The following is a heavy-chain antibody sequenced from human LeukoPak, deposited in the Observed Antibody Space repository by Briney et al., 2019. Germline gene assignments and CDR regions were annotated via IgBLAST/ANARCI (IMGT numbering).Heavy chain of an antibody. V-gene: IGHV1-18*01. Sequence: ASVKVSCKASGYTFTHYAMNWVRQAPGQGLEWMGWISAYNGNTNYAQKLQGRVTMTTDTSTSTAYMELRSLRSDDTAVYYCARDPPVARLSGTAARGTYYYGMDVWGQGTTVTVSS. D-gene: IGHD1-7*01. J-gene: IGHJ6*02. CDR2: ISAYNGNT. CDR1: GYTFTHYA. CDR3: ARDPPVARLSGTAARGTYYYGMDV.